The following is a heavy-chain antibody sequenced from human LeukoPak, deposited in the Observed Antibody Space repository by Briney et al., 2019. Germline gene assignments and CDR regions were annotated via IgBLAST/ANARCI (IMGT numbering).Heavy chain of an antibody. CDR3: ARGAGCSSTSCYGFYYYYMDV. J-gene: IGHJ6*03. CDR2: ISSSSSTI. CDR1: GFPISTNG. V-gene: IGHV3-48*01. Sequence: PGGSLRLSCAASGFPISTNGMSWVRQAPGKGLEWVSYISSSSSTIYYADSVKGRFTISRDNAKNSLYLQMNSLRAEDTAVYYCARGAGCSSTSCYGFYYYYMDVWGKGTTVTVSS. D-gene: IGHD2-2*01.